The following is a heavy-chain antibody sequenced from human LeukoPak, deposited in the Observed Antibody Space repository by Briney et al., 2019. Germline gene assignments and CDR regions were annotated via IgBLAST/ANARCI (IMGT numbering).Heavy chain of an antibody. Sequence: GRSLRLSCAASGFTFSSYGMHWVRQAPGKGLEWVAVIWYDGSNKYYADSVKGRFTISRDNSKNTLYLQMNSLRAEDTAVYYCARSGFNVVSTRSGYGYYYMDVWGEGTTVTVSS. V-gene: IGHV3-33*01. CDR2: IWYDGSNK. J-gene: IGHJ6*03. CDR3: ARSGFNVVSTRSGYGYYYMDV. D-gene: IGHD3-3*01. CDR1: GFTFSSYG.